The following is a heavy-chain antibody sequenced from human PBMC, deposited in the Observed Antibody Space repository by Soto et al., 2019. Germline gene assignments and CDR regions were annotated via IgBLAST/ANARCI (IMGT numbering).Heavy chain of an antibody. Sequence: QVQLVESGGGLVQPGGSLRLSCAASGFTFSDYYMSWIRQAPGKGLEWVSYISSSSSYTNYADSVKGRFTISRDNAKNSLYLQMNSLRAEDTAVYYCARDGYCSGGSCYSFFDYWGQGTLVTVSS. V-gene: IGHV3-11*05. CDR3: ARDGYCSGGSCYSFFDY. J-gene: IGHJ4*02. CDR2: ISSSSSYT. D-gene: IGHD2-15*01. CDR1: GFTFSDYY.